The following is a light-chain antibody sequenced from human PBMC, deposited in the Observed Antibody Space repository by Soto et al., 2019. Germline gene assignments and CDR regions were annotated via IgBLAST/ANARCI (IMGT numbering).Light chain of an antibody. CDR2: DAS. CDR3: QQRSNWPLT. Sequence: EVVLTQSPATLSLSPGESATLSCRASQSVSSYLVWYQQKLGQAPRLLIYDASNRATGIPARFSGSGSGTDFTLTLGSLEPEDFAVYFCQQRSNWPLTFGGGTKVEIK. CDR1: QSVSSY. V-gene: IGKV3-11*01. J-gene: IGKJ4*01.